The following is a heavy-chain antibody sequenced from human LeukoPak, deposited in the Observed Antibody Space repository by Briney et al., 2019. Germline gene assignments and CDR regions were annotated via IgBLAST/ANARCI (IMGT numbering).Heavy chain of an antibody. CDR2: ISYDGSNK. D-gene: IGHD7-27*01. Sequence: GGSLRLPCAASGFTFSSYAMHWVRQAPGKGLEWVAVISYDGSNKYYADSVKGRFTISRDNSKNTLYLQMNSLRAEDTAAYYCARPRGWGSVGAFDIWGQGTMVTVSS. CDR1: GFTFSSYA. V-gene: IGHV3-30-3*01. CDR3: ARPRGWGSVGAFDI. J-gene: IGHJ3*02.